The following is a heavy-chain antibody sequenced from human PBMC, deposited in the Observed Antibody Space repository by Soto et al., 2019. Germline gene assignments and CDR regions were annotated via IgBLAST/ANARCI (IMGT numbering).Heavy chain of an antibody. CDR2: IYYSGST. CDR1: GGSISSYY. CDR3: AGDKNSSSWHDYNWFDP. J-gene: IGHJ5*02. V-gene: IGHV4-59*01. Sequence: SETLSLTCTVSGGSISSYYWSWIRQPPGKGLEWIGYIYYSGSTNYNPSLKSRVTISVDTSKNQFSLMLSSVTAADTAVYYCAGDKNSSSWHDYNWFDPWGQGTLVTVSS. D-gene: IGHD6-13*01.